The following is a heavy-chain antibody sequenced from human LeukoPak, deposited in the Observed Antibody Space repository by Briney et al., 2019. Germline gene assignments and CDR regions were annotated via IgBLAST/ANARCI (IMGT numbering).Heavy chain of an antibody. CDR2: IYPRDSDT. V-gene: IGHV5-51*01. Sequence: PGESLKISCKGSGYTFITYCIGWVRQMPGKGLEGMGIIYPRDSDTRYSPSFQVQVTISAGKSISTAYLQWSSLKASDSAMYFCARPDDYSGKTAAFDIWGQGTLVTVSS. CDR3: ARPDDYSGKTAAFDI. D-gene: IGHD4-23*01. J-gene: IGHJ3*02. CDR1: GYTFITYC.